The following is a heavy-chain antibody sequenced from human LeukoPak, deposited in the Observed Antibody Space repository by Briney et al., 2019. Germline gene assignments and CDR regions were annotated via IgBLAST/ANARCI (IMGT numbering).Heavy chain of an antibody. Sequence: GGSLRLSCAASGFSFSNYWMGWVRQAPGKGLACVANIKTDGSETYYVDSVKGRFTISRDNAKNSLYLQMNSLRAEDTAVYYCVTTPDSFFDYWGQGTLVTVSS. CDR3: VTTPDSFFDY. CDR2: IKTDGSET. CDR1: GFSFSNYW. J-gene: IGHJ4*02. V-gene: IGHV3-7*01.